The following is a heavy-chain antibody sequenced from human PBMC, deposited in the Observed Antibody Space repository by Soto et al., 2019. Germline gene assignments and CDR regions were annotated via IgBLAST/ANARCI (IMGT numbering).Heavy chain of an antibody. J-gene: IGHJ4*02. CDR3: ARGAYCGGDCYSHFDC. CDR1: GFTFSSYA. V-gene: IGHV3-33*08. CDR2: IWYDGSNK. Sequence: GGSLRLSCAASGFTFSSYAMSWVRQAPGKGLEWVAVIWYDGSNKYYADSVKGRFTISRDNSKNTLYLQMNSLRAEDTAVYYCARGAYCGGDCYSHFDCWGQGTLVTVSS. D-gene: IGHD2-21*02.